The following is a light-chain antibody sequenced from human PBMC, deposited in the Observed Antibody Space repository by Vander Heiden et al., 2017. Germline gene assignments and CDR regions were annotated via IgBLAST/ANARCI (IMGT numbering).Light chain of an antibody. V-gene: IGLV1-40*01. J-gene: IGLJ2*01. Sequence: QSVRTQPPPGSGAPGQRVTIACTGSSSNIGAGYDGNWYQQLPGTAPKLLIYGDSNRPSGVPDRFSGSKSGTSASLAITGLQAEDETDYYCQSYDSSLSGVIFGGGTKLTVL. CDR2: GDS. CDR1: SSNIGAGYD. CDR3: QSYDSSLSGVI.